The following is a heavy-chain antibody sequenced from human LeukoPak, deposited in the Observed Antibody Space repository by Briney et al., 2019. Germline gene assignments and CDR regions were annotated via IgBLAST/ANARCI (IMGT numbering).Heavy chain of an antibody. Sequence: GGSLRLSCAASGFTFSSYAMSWVRQAPGEGLVWVSRISSDGKYINYADSVRGADSVKGRFIISRDNAKNTLYLQMNSLRVEDTAIYYCARGYDSSGFPLNWGQGTLVTVSS. J-gene: IGHJ4*02. CDR1: GFTFSSYA. V-gene: IGHV3-74*01. CDR3: ARGYDSSGFPLN. CDR2: ISSDGKYI. D-gene: IGHD3-22*01.